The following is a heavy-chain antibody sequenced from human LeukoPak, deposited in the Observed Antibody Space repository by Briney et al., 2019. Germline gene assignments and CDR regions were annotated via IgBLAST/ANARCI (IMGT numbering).Heavy chain of an antibody. CDR2: IYYSGGT. CDR1: GGSISSYY. V-gene: IGHV4-59*01. Sequence: PSETLSLTCTVSGGSISSYYWSWIRQPPGKELEWIGYIYYSGGTNYNPSLKSRVTISVDTSKNQFSLKLSSVTAADTAVYYCARDSGSRDGYNLGYWGQGTLVTVSS. CDR3: ARDSGSRDGYNLGY. J-gene: IGHJ4*02. D-gene: IGHD5-24*01.